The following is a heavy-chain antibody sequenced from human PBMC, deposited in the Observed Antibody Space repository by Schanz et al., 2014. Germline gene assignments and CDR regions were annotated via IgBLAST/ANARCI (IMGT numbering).Heavy chain of an antibody. V-gene: IGHV3-21*01. Sequence: EVQLVESGGGLVKPGGSLRLSCEASRFTFSSYSFNWVRQAPGKGLEWVSSITASGDYMHYADSVKGRFTISRDNARNSLYLQMNNLRVEDTAVYYCARDGVAATTDFEYWGQGALVTVSS. J-gene: IGHJ4*02. D-gene: IGHD1-1*01. CDR2: ITASGDYM. CDR3: ARDGVAATTDFEY. CDR1: RFTFSSYS.